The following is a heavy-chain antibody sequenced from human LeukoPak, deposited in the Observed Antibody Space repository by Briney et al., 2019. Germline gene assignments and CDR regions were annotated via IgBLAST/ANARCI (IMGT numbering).Heavy chain of an antibody. CDR3: ARRTLGYSGYDSGPFDY. J-gene: IGHJ4*02. CDR2: IIPILGIA. CDR1: GGTFSSYA. Sequence: SVKVSCKASGGTFSSYAISWVRQAPGQGLEWMGRIIPILGIANYAQKFQGRVTITADKSTSTASLELSSLKSENTAVYYCARRTLGYSGYDSGPFDYWGQGTLVTVSS. V-gene: IGHV1-69*04. D-gene: IGHD5-12*01.